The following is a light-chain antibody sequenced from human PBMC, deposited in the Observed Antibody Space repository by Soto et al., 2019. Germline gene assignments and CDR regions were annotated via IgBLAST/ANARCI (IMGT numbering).Light chain of an antibody. CDR2: DAS. CDR3: QQRSIWPRNT. Sequence: IVLTQSPSTLSLYYVERASFSCSASQSVGSYLAWYQQKPGQPPRLLIYDASSRATGIPARFSGSGSGTDFTLTISSLEPEDVAVYYCQQRSIWPRNTLGLGGKVAIK. J-gene: IGKJ2*01. CDR1: QSVGSY. V-gene: IGKV3-11*01.